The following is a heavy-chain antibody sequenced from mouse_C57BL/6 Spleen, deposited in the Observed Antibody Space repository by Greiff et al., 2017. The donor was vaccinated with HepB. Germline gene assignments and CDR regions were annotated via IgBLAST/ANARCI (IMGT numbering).Heavy chain of an antibody. CDR3: ARATGGHCYGNYVLDY. CDR1: GFTFSSYA. J-gene: IGHJ2*01. Sequence: EVKLVESGGGLVKPGGSLKLSCAASGFTFSSYAMSWVRQTPEKRLEWVATISDGGSYTYYPDNVKGRFTISRDNAKNNLYLQLSHLKSEDTAMYYCARATGGHCYGNYVLDYWGQGTTLTVSS. D-gene: IGHD2-1*01. V-gene: IGHV5-4*03. CDR2: ISDGGSYT.